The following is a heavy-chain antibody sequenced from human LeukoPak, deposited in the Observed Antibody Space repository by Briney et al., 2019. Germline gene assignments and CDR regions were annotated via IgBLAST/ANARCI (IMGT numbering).Heavy chain of an antibody. D-gene: IGHD3-22*01. J-gene: IGHJ4*02. Sequence: ASAKASCKASGYTFTGYYMHWVRQAPGQGLEWMGWINPNSGGTNYAQKFQGRVTMTRDTSISTAYMELSRLRSDDTAVYYCANYDSSGYFGYWGQGTLVTVSS. V-gene: IGHV1-2*02. CDR3: ANYDSSGYFGY. CDR1: GYTFTGYY. CDR2: INPNSGGT.